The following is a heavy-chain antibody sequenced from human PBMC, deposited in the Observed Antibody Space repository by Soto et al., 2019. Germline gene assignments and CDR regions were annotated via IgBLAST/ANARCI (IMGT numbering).Heavy chain of an antibody. CDR3: ARDRYFYDSRGYYRTLDS. D-gene: IGHD3-22*01. CDR1: GDSFINHY. V-gene: IGHV4-59*11. Sequence: KTSETLSLTCTISGDSFINHYWTWIRQSPGKGLEWIGYIFHSGITDYNPSVKSRVTISIDKSRNLFSLNLTSVTAADTAVYYCARDRYFYDSRGYYRTLDSWGQGTLVTVSS. CDR2: IFHSGIT. J-gene: IGHJ5*01.